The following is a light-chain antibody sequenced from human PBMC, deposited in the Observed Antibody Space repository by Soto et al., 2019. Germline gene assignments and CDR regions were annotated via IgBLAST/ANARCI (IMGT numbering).Light chain of an antibody. CDR3: SSYTSNSTLV. Sequence: QSVLTQPASVSGSPGQSITISCIATSTDVGGYNYVAWYQQYPGKAPKLMIYDVINRPSGVSNRFSGSKSGNTASLTISGLQAEDEAEYYCSSYTSNSTLVFGGGTKLTVL. J-gene: IGLJ2*01. CDR2: DVI. CDR1: STDVGGYNY. V-gene: IGLV2-14*03.